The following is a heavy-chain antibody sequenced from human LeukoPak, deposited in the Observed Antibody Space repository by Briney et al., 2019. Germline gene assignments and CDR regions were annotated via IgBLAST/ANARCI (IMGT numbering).Heavy chain of an antibody. CDR2: IWYDGSNK. D-gene: IGHD7-27*01. V-gene: IGHV3-33*01. J-gene: IGHJ4*02. Sequence: GGSLRLSCAASGFTFSSYAMHWVRQAPGKGLEWVAVIWYDGSNKYYADSVKGRFTISRDNSKNTLYLQMNSLRAEDTAVYYCAGDSLGFDYWGQGTLVTVSS. CDR1: GFTFSSYA. CDR3: AGDSLGFDY.